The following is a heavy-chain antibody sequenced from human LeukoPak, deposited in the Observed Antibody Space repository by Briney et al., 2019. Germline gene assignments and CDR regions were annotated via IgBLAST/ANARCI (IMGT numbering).Heavy chain of an antibody. CDR3: ARDTPPREAAPN. J-gene: IGHJ4*02. CDR1: GYTFTSYY. CDR2: INPSGGST. D-gene: IGHD6-13*01. Sequence: ASVKVSCKASGYTFTSYYMHWVRQAPGQGLEWMGIINPSGGSTSYAQKFQGRVTMTRDMSTSTVYMELSRLTSDDTAVYYCARDTPPREAAPNWGQGTLVTVSS. V-gene: IGHV1-46*01.